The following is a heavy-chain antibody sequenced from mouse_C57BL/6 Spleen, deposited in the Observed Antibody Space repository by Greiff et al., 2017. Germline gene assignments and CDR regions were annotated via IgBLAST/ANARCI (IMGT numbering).Heavy chain of an antibody. CDR3: ATGTYTFYAMDY. CDR1: GYTFTDYY. CDR2: INPNNGGT. Sequence: VQLQQSGPELVKPGASVKISCKASGYTFTDYYMNWVKQSHGKSLEWIGDINPNNGGTSYNQKFKGKATLTVDKSSSTAYMELRSLTSEDSAVYYCATGTYTFYAMDYWGQGTSVTVSS. D-gene: IGHD4-1*01. V-gene: IGHV1-26*01. J-gene: IGHJ4*01.